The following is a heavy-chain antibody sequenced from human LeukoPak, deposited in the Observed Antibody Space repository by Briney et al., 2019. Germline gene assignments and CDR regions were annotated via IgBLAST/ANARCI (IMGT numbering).Heavy chain of an antibody. CDR3: ARDLIAAGALN. D-gene: IGHD6-25*01. Sequence: PSETLSLTCTVSGGSISSSSYYWGWIRQPPGKGLEWIGSIYYSGSTYYNPSLKSRVTISVDTSKNQFSLKLSSVTAADTAVYYCARDLIAAGALNWGQGTLVTVSS. CDR2: IYYSGST. CDR1: GGSISSSSYY. J-gene: IGHJ4*02. V-gene: IGHV4-39*07.